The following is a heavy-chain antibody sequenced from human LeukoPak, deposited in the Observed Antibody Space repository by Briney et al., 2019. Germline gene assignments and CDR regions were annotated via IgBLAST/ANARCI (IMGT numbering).Heavy chain of an antibody. V-gene: IGHV1-69*01. J-gene: IGHJ4*02. Sequence: EASVKVSCKASGGTFSSYAISWVRQAPGQGLEWMGGTIPIFGTANYAQKFQGRVTITADESTSTAYMELSSLRSEDTAVYYCASNPGIAAAGFDYWGQGTLVTVSS. CDR1: GGTFSSYA. CDR2: TIPIFGTA. CDR3: ASNPGIAAAGFDY. D-gene: IGHD6-13*01.